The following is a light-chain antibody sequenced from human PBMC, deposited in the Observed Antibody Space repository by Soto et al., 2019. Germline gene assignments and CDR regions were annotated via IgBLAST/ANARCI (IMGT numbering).Light chain of an antibody. J-gene: IGKJ2*02. V-gene: IGKV1-33*01. CDR1: QTTNNY. Sequence: DLQMTQSPSSLSASVGARVTITCRASQTTNNYLNWYQHKPGKAPKLLLYDASTLHTGVPSRFSGSGSGTHFTFTISSLQPEDIATYYCQQYDNLPRTFGQGTKVDIK. CDR3: QQYDNLPRT. CDR2: DAS.